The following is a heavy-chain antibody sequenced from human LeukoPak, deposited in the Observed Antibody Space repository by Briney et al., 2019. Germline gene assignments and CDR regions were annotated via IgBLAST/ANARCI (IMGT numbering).Heavy chain of an antibody. J-gene: IGHJ4*02. Sequence: GASVKVSYMASGYTFTGYYMHWVRQAPGQGLEWMGWINPNSGGTNYAQKFQGRVTMTRDTSISTAYMELSRLRSDDTAVYYCARGPPSITMIVVVITTTNFDYWGQGTLVTVSS. V-gene: IGHV1-2*02. CDR3: ARGPPSITMIVVVITTTNFDY. D-gene: IGHD3-22*01. CDR2: INPNSGGT. CDR1: GYTFTGYY.